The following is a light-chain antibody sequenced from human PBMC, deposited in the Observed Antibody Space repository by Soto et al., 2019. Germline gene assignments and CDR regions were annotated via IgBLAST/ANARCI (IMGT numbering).Light chain of an antibody. Sequence: ETVLTQSPATLSLSPGERAILSCRASQSVSTYLAWYQQKPGKAPRLLIYDAVNRPTGIPARFSGSGSGTEFPLIIDSLEPEDFAVYYCQQRINWPLTFGGGTKVDIK. CDR3: QQRINWPLT. CDR2: DAV. J-gene: IGKJ4*01. CDR1: QSVSTY. V-gene: IGKV3-11*01.